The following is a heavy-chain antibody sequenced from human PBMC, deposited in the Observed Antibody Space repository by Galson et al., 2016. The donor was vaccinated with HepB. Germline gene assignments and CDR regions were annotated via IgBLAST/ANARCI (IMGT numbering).Heavy chain of an antibody. V-gene: IGHV3-13*01. CDR3: ASAYHPYDSSGYHFDF. CDR2: IGIAGDT. J-gene: IGHJ4*02. D-gene: IGHD3-22*01. CDR1: GFTFSSYD. Sequence: SLRLSCAASGFTFSSYDMHWVRQATGKGLEWVSAIGIAGDTYYPGSVKGRFTISRENAKNSLYLQMDSLIAEDTAVDYCASAYHPYDSSGYHFDFWGQGTLVTVSS.